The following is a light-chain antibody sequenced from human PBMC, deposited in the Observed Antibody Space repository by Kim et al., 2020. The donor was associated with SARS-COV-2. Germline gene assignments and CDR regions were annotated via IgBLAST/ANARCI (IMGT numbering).Light chain of an antibody. V-gene: IGKV3-15*01. Sequence: EIVMTQSPATLSVSPGERATLSCGASQSVSSNLAWYQQKPGQAPRLLIYGASTRATGIPARFSGSGSGTEFTLTISSLQSEDFAVYYCQHYNNWPPLTFGGGTKVDIK. CDR1: QSVSSN. CDR2: GAS. CDR3: QHYNNWPPLT. J-gene: IGKJ4*01.